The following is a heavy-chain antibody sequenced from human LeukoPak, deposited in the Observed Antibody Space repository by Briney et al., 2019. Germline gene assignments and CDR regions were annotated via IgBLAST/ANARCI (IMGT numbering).Heavy chain of an antibody. Sequence: GASVKVSCKASGYTFTGYYMHWVRQAPGQGLEWMGWINPNSGGTSYAQKFQGRVTMTRDTSISTAYMELSRLRSDDTAVYYCARDRGYDSALDYWGQGTLVTVSS. J-gene: IGHJ4*02. CDR3: ARDRGYDSALDY. CDR2: INPNSGGT. CDR1: GYTFTGYY. D-gene: IGHD5-12*01. V-gene: IGHV1-2*02.